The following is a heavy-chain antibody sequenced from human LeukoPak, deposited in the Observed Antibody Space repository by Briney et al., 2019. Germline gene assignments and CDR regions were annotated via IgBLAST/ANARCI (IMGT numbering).Heavy chain of an antibody. CDR1: GYTFTGYF. D-gene: IGHD6-13*01. CDR2: INPNSGDT. Sequence: ASVKVSCKASGYTFTGYFLHWVRRAPGQGFEWMGWINPNSGDTSYTQTFQGRVTMTRDTSISTAYMELSSLRSGDTAVYYCARAQSLTAPAGTFANSWGQGTLVTVSS. CDR3: ARAQSLTAPAGTFANS. V-gene: IGHV1-2*02. J-gene: IGHJ4*02.